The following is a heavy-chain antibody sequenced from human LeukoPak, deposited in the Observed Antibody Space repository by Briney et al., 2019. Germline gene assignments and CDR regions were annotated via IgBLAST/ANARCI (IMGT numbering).Heavy chain of an antibody. D-gene: IGHD5-24*01. CDR1: GGSFSGYY. CDR2: TYHSGST. V-gene: IGHV4-34*01. CDR3: ARGKDGYQYWYFDL. Sequence: SETLSLTCAVYGGSFSGYYWSWIRQPPGKGLEWIGYTYHSGSTYYNPSLKSRVTISVDRSKDQFSLKLSSVTAADTAVYYCARGKDGYQYWYFDLWGRGTLVTVSS. J-gene: IGHJ2*01.